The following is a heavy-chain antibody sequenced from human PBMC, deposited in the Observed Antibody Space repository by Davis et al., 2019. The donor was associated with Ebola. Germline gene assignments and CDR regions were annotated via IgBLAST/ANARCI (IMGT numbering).Heavy chain of an antibody. CDR3: ARDYGEYVGYYYAMDV. CDR1: GYTFTTYP. Sequence: AASVKVSCKASGYTFTTYPIHWLRQAPGQRLEWMGWINVANGNTQYSEKFQGRVTISRDTSESTAYMGLSSLRSEDSALYYCARDYGEYVGYYYAMDVWGQGTTVTVSS. V-gene: IGHV1-3*01. CDR2: INVANGNT. D-gene: IGHD4-17*01. J-gene: IGHJ6*02.